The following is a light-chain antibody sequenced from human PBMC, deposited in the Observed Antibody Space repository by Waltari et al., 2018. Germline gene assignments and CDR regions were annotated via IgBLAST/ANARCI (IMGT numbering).Light chain of an antibody. J-gene: IGLJ2*01. Sequence: QSVLTQPPSVSAAPGQKVTISCSGSSSNIGNYFVSWYHQLPGATPKLLIYEKNKRPSGIPDRFTTSKSGTSANLDITGHQIGDEADYYCATWDNSLTAVVFGGGTKLTVL. CDR3: ATWDNSLTAVV. CDR1: SSNIGNYF. CDR2: EKN. V-gene: IGLV1-51*01.